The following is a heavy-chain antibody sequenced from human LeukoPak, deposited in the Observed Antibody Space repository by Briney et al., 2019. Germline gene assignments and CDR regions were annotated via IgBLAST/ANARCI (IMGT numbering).Heavy chain of an antibody. J-gene: IGHJ4*02. D-gene: IGHD3-10*01. V-gene: IGHV4-4*07. CDR2: IYTSGST. Sequence: SETLSLTCTVSGGSISSYYWSWIRQPPGKGLEWIGRIYTSGSTNYNRSLESRVTISVDKSKNQFSLKLSSVTAADTAVYYCASSGLMRESFDYWGQGTLVTVSS. CDR1: GGSISSYY. CDR3: ASSGLMRESFDY.